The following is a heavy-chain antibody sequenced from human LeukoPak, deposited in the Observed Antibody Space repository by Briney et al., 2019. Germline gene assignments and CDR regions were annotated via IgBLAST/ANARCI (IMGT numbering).Heavy chain of an antibody. CDR1: GGSISSGGYY. V-gene: IGHV4-30-2*03. J-gene: IGHJ4*02. Sequence: SETLSLTCTVSGGSISSGGYYWSWIRQPPGKGLEWIGYIYHSGSTYYNPSLKSRVTISVDTSKNQFSLKLSSVTAADTAVYYCARQGSDFWSDYPYYFDYWGQGTLVTVSS. D-gene: IGHD3-3*01. CDR3: ARQGSDFWSDYPYYFDY. CDR2: IYHSGST.